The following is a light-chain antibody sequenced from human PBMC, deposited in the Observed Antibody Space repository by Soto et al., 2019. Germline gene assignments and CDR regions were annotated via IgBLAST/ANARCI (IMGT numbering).Light chain of an antibody. CDR1: QSLSGGY. Sequence: EIVLTQSPGTLSLSPGERATLSCRASQSLSGGYLAWFQQKPGQTPRLLIYSASNRAPGIPDRFSGSGSGTDFTLTISRLEPEDFVVYYCQQNGSLPITFGQGTRLEMK. J-gene: IGKJ5*01. V-gene: IGKV3-20*01. CDR2: SAS. CDR3: QQNGSLPIT.